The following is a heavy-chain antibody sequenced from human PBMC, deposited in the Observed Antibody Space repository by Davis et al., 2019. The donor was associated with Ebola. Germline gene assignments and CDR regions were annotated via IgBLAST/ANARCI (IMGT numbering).Heavy chain of an antibody. J-gene: IGHJ3*01. CDR1: GFSFSSYG. CDR3: AKDTSNVWFDV. CDR2: ISPSAGST. Sequence: GGSLRLSCAGSGFSFSSYGMSWVRQAPGKGLEWVSAISPSAGSTFYGDSVNGRFTISRDNSRSTLYLQMNSLRVEDTAIYYCAKDTSNVWFDVWGQGTMVTVSS. D-gene: IGHD6-19*01. V-gene: IGHV3-23*01.